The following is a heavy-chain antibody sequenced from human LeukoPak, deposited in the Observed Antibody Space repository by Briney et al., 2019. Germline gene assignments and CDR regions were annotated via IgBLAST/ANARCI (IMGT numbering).Heavy chain of an antibody. CDR1: GFTFSSYS. Sequence: GGSLRLSCAASGFTFSSYSMNWVAQAPGKGREWVSSIISSSSYIYYADSVKGRFTISRDNAKNSLYLQMNSLRAEDTAVYYCARTSRQLAGNTENWLDPWGQGTLVTVSS. J-gene: IGHJ5*02. D-gene: IGHD6-6*01. V-gene: IGHV3-21*01. CDR3: ARTSRQLAGNTENWLDP. CDR2: IISSSSYI.